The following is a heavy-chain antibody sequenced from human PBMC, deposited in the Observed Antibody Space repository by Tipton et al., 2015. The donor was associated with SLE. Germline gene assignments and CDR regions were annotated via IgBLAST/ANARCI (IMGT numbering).Heavy chain of an antibody. D-gene: IGHD6-19*01. CDR1: GFTFDDYT. CDR2: ISWDGGST. J-gene: IGHJ3*02. Sequence: GSLRLSCAASGFTFDDYTMHWVRQAPGKGLEWVSLISWDGGSTYYADSVKGRFTISRDNSKNSLYLQMNSLRTEDTALYYCAKDMGVAGTIAHAFDIWGQGTMVTVSS. V-gene: IGHV3-43*01. CDR3: AKDMGVAGTIAHAFDI.